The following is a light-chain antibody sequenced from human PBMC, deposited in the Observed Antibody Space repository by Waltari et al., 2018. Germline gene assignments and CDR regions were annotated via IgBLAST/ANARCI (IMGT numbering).Light chain of an antibody. V-gene: IGLV2-14*03. CDR1: SIDVGGYNF. J-gene: IGLJ1*01. CDR2: DVT. Sequence: QSALTQPASVSGSPGQSITISCTGTSIDVGGYNFVSWYQQHPGKVPKLIIYDVTNRTSVVSNPFSGSQSRNTACLTISGLQAVGEADYYCSSYTTSSTHVFGPGTKVTVL. CDR3: SSYTTSSTHV.